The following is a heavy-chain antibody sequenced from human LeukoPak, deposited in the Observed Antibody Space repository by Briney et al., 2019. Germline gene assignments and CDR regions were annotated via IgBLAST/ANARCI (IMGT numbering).Heavy chain of an antibody. D-gene: IGHD3-16*02. CDR1: GYTFTGYY. V-gene: IGHV1-2*02. CDR3: ARTYRVPKRALYYYMDV. Sequence: ASVKVSCKASGYTFTGYYMHWVRQAPGQGLEWMGWINPNSGGTNYAQKFQGRVTMTRDTSISTAYMELSRLRSDDTAVYYCARTYRVPKRALYYYMDVWGKGTTVTVSS. J-gene: IGHJ6*03. CDR2: INPNSGGT.